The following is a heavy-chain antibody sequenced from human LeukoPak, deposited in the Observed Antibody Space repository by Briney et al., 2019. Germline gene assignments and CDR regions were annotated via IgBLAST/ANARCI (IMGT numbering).Heavy chain of an antibody. CDR3: ARMTVVRGPQRYFDD. D-gene: IGHD3-10*01. V-gene: IGHV4-4*07. Sequence: SETLSLTCTVSGGSISSYYWNWLRQPAGKGLEWLGRIYSSGTTNYNPSLESRLTMSVDTSKNQFSLKLSSVTAADTAVYYCARMTVVRGPQRYFDDWGQGTLVTVSS. CDR1: GGSISSYY. CDR2: IYSSGTT. J-gene: IGHJ4*02.